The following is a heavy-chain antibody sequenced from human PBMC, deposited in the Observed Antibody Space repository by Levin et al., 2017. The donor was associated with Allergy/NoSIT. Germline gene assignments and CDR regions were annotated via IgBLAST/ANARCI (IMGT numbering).Heavy chain of an antibody. D-gene: IGHD5-12*01. CDR1: GGTFSSYA. Sequence: ASVKVSCKASGGTFSSYAISWVRQAPGQGLEWMGGIIPIFGTANYAQKFQGRVTITADESTSTAYMELSSLGSEDTAVYYCARSPVYGGYDYYYYGMDVWGQGTTVTVSS. V-gene: IGHV1-69*13. CDR2: IIPIFGTA. CDR3: ARSPVYGGYDYYYYGMDV. J-gene: IGHJ6*02.